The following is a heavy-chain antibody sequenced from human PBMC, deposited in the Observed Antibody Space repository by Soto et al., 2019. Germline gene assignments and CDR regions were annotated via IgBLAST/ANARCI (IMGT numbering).Heavy chain of an antibody. D-gene: IGHD1-26*01. V-gene: IGHV1-69*13. CDR2: IIPIFGTA. CDR3: ARARGLGANKPHHFDY. Sequence: ASVKVSCKASGGTFSSYAISWVRQAPGQGLEWMGGIIPIFGTANYAQKFQGRVTITADESTSTAYMELSSLRSEDTAVYYCARARGLGANKPHHFDYWGQGTLVTVSS. CDR1: GGTFSSYA. J-gene: IGHJ4*02.